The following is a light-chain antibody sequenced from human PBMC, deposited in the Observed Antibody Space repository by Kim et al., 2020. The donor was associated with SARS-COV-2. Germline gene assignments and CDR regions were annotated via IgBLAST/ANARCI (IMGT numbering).Light chain of an antibody. J-gene: IGLJ2*01. CDR2: QDT. Sequence: SVYPGQTATISCAGDKLVDKNACWYQQKPGQSPVVVIYQDTKRSSGIPERFSGSNSGNTATLTIRGTQALDEADYYCQAWDSSTVVFGGGTKLTVL. V-gene: IGLV3-1*01. CDR1: KLVDKN. CDR3: QAWDSSTVV.